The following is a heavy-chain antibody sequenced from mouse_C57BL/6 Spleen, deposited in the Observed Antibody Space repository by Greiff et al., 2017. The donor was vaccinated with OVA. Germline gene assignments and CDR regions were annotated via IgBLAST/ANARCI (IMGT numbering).Heavy chain of an antibody. D-gene: IGHD1-1*01. Sequence: QVQLQQSGAELVRPGASVTLSCKASGYTFTDYEMHWVKQTPVHGLEWIGAIDPETGGTAYNQKFKGKAILTADKSSSTAYMELRSLTSEDSAVYYCTRGGYGTAWFADWGQGTLVTVSA. V-gene: IGHV1-15*01. CDR2: IDPETGGT. CDR3: TRGGYGTAWFAD. CDR1: GYTFTDYE. J-gene: IGHJ3*01.